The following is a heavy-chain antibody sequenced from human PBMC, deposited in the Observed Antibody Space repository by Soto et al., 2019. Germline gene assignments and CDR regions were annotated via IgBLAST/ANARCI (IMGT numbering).Heavy chain of an antibody. J-gene: IGHJ4*01. CDR2: VSAYNGER. D-gene: IGHD6-6*01. V-gene: IGHV1-18*01. Sequence: QVQLVQSGAEVKKPGAAVKVSCKASGYTFTNYGINWVRQAPGQGLEGLGWVSAYNGERRYAQRVQARVIMTTDTPTTTAYMELRSLRSDDTAVYYCSRGTSIPASGDYWGQGTLVTVSS. CDR3: SRGTSIPASGDY. CDR1: GYTFTNYG.